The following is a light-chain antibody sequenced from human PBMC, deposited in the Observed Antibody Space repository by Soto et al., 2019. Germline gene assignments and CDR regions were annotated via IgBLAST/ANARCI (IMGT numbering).Light chain of an antibody. CDR3: QHYNTWT. CDR1: QSISSY. V-gene: IGKV1-39*01. J-gene: IGKJ1*01. Sequence: DIQMTQSPSSLSASVGDRVTITCRASQSISSYLNWYQQKPGKAPKLLIYEAFTLQSGVSSRFSGNGSGTEFSLTISSLQADDFGSYYCQHYNTWTFGPGTKVDNK. CDR2: EAF.